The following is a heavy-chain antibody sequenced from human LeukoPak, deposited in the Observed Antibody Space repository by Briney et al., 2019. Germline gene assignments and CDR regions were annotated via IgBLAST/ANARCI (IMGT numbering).Heavy chain of an antibody. J-gene: IGHJ5*02. CDR1: EFTFSSYA. D-gene: IGHD2-15*01. Sequence: GGSLRLSCAASEFTFSSYAMHWVRQAPGKGLEWVAVISYDGSNKYYADSVKGRFTISRDNSKNTLYLQMNSLRAEDTAVYYCARGGRYCSGGSCYLNWFAPWGQGTLVTVSS. V-gene: IGHV3-30*04. CDR3: ARGGRYCSGGSCYLNWFAP. CDR2: ISYDGSNK.